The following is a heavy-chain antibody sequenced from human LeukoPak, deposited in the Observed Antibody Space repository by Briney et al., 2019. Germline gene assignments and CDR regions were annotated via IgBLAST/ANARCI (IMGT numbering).Heavy chain of an antibody. CDR2: ISGSGGST. D-gene: IGHD3-10*01. CDR1: GFTFSSYA. V-gene: IGHV3-23*01. CDR3: AMHPRTTMVRGIAD. Sequence: GGSLRLSCAASGFTFSSYAMSWVRQAPGKGLEWVSAISGSGGSTYYADSVKGRFTISRDNSKNTLYLQMNSLRAEDTAVYYRAMHPRTTMVRGIADWGQGTLVTVSS. J-gene: IGHJ4*02.